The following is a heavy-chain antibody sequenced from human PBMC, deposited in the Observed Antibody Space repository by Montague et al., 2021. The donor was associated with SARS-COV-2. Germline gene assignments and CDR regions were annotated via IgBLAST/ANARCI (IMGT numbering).Heavy chain of an antibody. CDR1: GFTFSDYY. CDR3: AFSTFPTGAFDI. V-gene: IGHV3-11*03. D-gene: IGHD2/OR15-2a*01. J-gene: IGHJ3*02. Sequence: SLRLSCAASGFTFSDYYMSWIRQAPGKGLEWVSCISGSSSYTNYADSVKGRFTISRDNAKNSLYLQMNSLRAEDTAVYYCAFSTFPTGAFDIWGQGTMVTVSS. CDR2: ISGSSSYT.